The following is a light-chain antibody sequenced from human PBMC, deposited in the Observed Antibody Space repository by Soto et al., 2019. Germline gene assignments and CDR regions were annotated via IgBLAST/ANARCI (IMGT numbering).Light chain of an antibody. CDR1: SSDVGGYNY. J-gene: IGLJ2*01. CDR3: SSYAGSNNLV. V-gene: IGLV2-8*01. Sequence: QAVVTQPPSASGSPGQSVTISCTGTSSDVGGYNYVSWYQQHPGKAPKLMIYEVSKRPSGVPDRFSGSKSGNTASLTVSGLQAEDEADYYCSSYAGSNNLVFGGGTKLTV. CDR2: EVS.